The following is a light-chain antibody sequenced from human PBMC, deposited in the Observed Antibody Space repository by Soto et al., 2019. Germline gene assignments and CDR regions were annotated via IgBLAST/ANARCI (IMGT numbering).Light chain of an antibody. CDR3: QSYDSSLSGNVV. Sequence: QSVLTQPPSVSGAPGQRVTISCTGSSSNIGAGYDVHWYQQLQEQPPKLLIYGNSNRPSGVPDRFSGSKSGTSASLAITGLQAEDEADYYCQSYDSSLSGNVVFGGGTQLTVL. V-gene: IGLV1-40*01. CDR1: SSNIGAGYD. J-gene: IGLJ2*01. CDR2: GNS.